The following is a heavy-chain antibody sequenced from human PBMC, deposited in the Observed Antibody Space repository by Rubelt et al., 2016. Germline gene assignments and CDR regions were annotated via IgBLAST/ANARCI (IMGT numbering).Heavy chain of an antibody. J-gene: IGHJ4*02. Sequence: QVTLRESGPALVRPTQTLTLTCTFSGFSLSTSGMCVSWIRQPPGKALEWLARIDWDDDKYYSTSLRTRLTISKDTCKNQVVITRTDMDPVDTATYYCARTQTETEPDYWGQGTLVTVSS. CDR2: IDWDDDK. V-gene: IGHV2-70*15. CDR1: GFSLSTSGMC. D-gene: IGHD1-1*01. CDR3: ARTQTETEPDY.